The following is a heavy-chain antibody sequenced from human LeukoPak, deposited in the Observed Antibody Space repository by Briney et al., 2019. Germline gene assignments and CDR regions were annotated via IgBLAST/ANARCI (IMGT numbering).Heavy chain of an antibody. J-gene: IGHJ4*02. CDR2: INHSGST. CDR3: ARRATNSSGSYYFDY. V-gene: IGHV4-34*01. D-gene: IGHD3-22*01. Sequence: SETLSLTCAVYGGSFSGYYWSWIRQPPGKGLEWIGEINHSGSTNYNPSLKSRVTISVDPSKKQFSLKLSPVTAADTAVYYCARRATNSSGSYYFDYWGQGTLVTVSS. CDR1: GGSFSGYY.